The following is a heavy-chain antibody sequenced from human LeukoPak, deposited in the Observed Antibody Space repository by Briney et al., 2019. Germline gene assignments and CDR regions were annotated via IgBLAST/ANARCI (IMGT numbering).Heavy chain of an antibody. CDR3: ARGRTGYHPLH. J-gene: IGHJ4*02. CDR1: GGSFSGYY. V-gene: IGHV4-34*01. D-gene: IGHD1-14*01. Sequence: SETLSLTCAVYGGSFSGYYWSWIRQPPGKGLEWIGEINHSGSTNYNPSLKSRVTISVDTSKNQFSLKLSSVTAADTAVYYCARGRTGYHPLHWGQGTLVTVSS. CDR2: INHSGST.